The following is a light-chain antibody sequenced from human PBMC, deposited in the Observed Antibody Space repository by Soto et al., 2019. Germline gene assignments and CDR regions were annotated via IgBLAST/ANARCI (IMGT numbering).Light chain of an antibody. Sequence: EIVLTQPAATLSLPPGASATLSCRASQSVGTFLAWYQHKPGQAPRLLILDASTRATGVPPGFSGSKSGTDFTLTTSLLKPEDFAGYDCQQRRTWPLTFGGGTKVDI. V-gene: IGKV3-11*01. CDR1: QSVGTF. J-gene: IGKJ4*01. CDR3: QQRRTWPLT. CDR2: DAS.